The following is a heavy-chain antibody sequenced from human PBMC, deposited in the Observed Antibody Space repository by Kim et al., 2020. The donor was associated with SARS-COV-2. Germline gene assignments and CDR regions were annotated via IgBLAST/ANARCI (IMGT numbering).Heavy chain of an antibody. V-gene: IGHV1-18*01. J-gene: IGHJ6*02. CDR3: ARVGVATIDYYYYGMDV. Sequence: ASVKVSCKASGYTFTSYGISWVRQAPGQGLEWMGWISAYNGNTNYAQKLQGRVTMTTDTSTSTAYMELRSLRSDDTAVYYCARVGVATIDYYYYGMDVWGQGTTVTVSS. CDR1: GYTFTSYG. D-gene: IGHD5-12*01. CDR2: ISAYNGNT.